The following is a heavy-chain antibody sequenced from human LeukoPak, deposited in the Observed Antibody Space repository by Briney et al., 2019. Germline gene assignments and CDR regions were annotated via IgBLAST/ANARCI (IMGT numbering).Heavy chain of an antibody. V-gene: IGHV1-2*02. Sequence: ASVKVSCKASGYTFTGYYMHWVRQAPGQGLEWMGWINPNRGGTNYAQKLQGRVTMTRDTSISTAYMELSRLRSDDTAVYYCARDQDCSGGSCYSAAFNIWGQGTMVTVSS. CDR1: GYTFTGYY. J-gene: IGHJ3*02. D-gene: IGHD2-15*01. CDR3: ARDQDCSGGSCYSAAFNI. CDR2: INPNRGGT.